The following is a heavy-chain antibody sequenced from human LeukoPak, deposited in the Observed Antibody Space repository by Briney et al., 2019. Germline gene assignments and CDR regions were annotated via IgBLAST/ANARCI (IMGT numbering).Heavy chain of an antibody. CDR3: ARDRPYFDSSDFSPRDY. J-gene: IGHJ4*02. Sequence: GGSLRLFCAASGFSFSNYWMLCVRQALGRARECVANINRSGREKYYLDSVRGRFTISRDNAKNSLYLEVNSLLAEDTAVYYCARDRPYFDSSDFSPRDYWGQGTLVSVSS. CDR1: GFSFSNYW. V-gene: IGHV3-7*01. D-gene: IGHD3-22*01. CDR2: INRSGREK.